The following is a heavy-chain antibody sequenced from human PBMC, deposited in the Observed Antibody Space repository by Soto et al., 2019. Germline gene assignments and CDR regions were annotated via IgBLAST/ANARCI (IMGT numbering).Heavy chain of an antibody. D-gene: IGHD6-19*01. J-gene: IGHJ6*02. CDR3: AGAAVAGTRDYYYYGMDV. V-gene: IGHV1-69*06. Sequence: QVQLVQSGAEVKKPGSSVKVSCKASGGTFSSYAISWVRQAPGQGLEWMGGIIPIFGTANYAQKFQGRVTITADKSTGTAYMEQSSLRSEDTAVYYCAGAAVAGTRDYYYYGMDVWGQGTTVTVSS. CDR2: IIPIFGTA. CDR1: GGTFSSYA.